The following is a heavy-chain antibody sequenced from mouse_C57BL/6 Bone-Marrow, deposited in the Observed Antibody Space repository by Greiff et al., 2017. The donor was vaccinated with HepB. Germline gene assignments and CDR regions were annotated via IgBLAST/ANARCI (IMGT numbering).Heavy chain of an antibody. Sequence: QVQLQQPGAELVKPGASVKLSCKASGYTFTSYWMQWVKQRPGQGLEWIGEIDPSDSYTNYNQKLKGKATLTVDTSSSTAYMQLSSLTSEDSAVYYCARRAYYGEFDYWGQGTTLTVSS. CDR1: GYTFTSYW. CDR2: IDPSDSYT. CDR3: ARRAYYGEFDY. V-gene: IGHV1-50*01. D-gene: IGHD2-10*01. J-gene: IGHJ2*01.